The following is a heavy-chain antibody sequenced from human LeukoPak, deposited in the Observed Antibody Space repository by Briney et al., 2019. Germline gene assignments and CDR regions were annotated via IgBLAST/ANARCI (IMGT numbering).Heavy chain of an antibody. Sequence: PSQTLSLTCTVSGGSISNGESYWSWIRQHPGKGLEWIGYIYYSGSTYYNPSLKSRVTISVDTSKNQFSLKLSSVTAADTAVFYCARGSGSLYWFDSWGQGTLVTVSS. J-gene: IGHJ5*01. D-gene: IGHD1-26*01. CDR3: ARGSGSLYWFDS. CDR2: IYYSGST. CDR1: GGSISNGESY. V-gene: IGHV4-31*03.